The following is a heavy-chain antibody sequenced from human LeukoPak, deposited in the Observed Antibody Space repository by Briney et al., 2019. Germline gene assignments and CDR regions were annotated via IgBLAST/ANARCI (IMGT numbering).Heavy chain of an antibody. V-gene: IGHV4-59*08. CDR3: ASTVTTFSFWYFDL. CDR2: IYYSGST. CDR1: GGSISSYY. D-gene: IGHD4-17*01. Sequence: NSSETLFLTCTVSGGSISSYYWSWIRQPPGKGLEWIGYIYYSGSTNYNPSLKSRVTISIDTSKTHFSLKLSSVTAADTAVYYCASTVTTFSFWYFDLWGRGTLVTVSS. J-gene: IGHJ2*01.